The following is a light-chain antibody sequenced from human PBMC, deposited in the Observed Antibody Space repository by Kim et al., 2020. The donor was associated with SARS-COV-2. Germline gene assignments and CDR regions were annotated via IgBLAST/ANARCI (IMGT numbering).Light chain of an antibody. CDR2: GKN. Sequence: VALGQTVSITCQGDSLRSYYTTWYQQKPGQAPILVIYGKNNRPSGIPDRFAGSSSGNTASLTITGTQAGDEADYYCNSRDSNDNVVFGGGTQLTVL. CDR1: SLRSYY. J-gene: IGLJ2*01. V-gene: IGLV3-19*01. CDR3: NSRDSNDNVV.